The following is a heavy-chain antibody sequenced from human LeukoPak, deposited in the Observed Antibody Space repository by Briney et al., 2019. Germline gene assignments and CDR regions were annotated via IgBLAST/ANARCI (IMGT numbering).Heavy chain of an antibody. CDR1: GFTFSSYW. D-gene: IGHD6-6*01. Sequence: PGGSLRLSCAASGFTFSSYWMHWVRQVPGKGLEWVSGITGSGDSTYYADSVKGRFTISRDNSKNTVYLQMNSLRVEDTAVYHCVKERYGSSSVVDYWGHGTLVTVSS. CDR2: ITGSGDST. V-gene: IGHV3-23*01. J-gene: IGHJ4*01. CDR3: VKERYGSSSVVDY.